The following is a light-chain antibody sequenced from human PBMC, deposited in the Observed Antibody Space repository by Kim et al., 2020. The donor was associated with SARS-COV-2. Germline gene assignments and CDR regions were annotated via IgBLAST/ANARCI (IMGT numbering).Light chain of an antibody. J-gene: IGLJ2*01. CDR1: SLETYY. CDR3: NSRDSNDNVV. CDR2: GKN. V-gene: IGLV3-19*01. Sequence: GQTVRIKCQGDSLETYYATRYRQKPGQAPILVIYGKNNRPSGIPDRFSGSSSGNTASLTITGTQAGDEADYYCNSRDSNDNVVFGGGTQLTVL.